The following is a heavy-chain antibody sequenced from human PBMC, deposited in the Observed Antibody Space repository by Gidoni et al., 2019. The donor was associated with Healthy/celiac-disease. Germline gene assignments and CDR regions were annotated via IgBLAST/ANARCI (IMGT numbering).Heavy chain of an antibody. CDR1: GFTFSSNA. Sequence: EVQLLESGGGLVQPGGSLRLSCAASGFTFSSNAMSWVRRAPGKGLELFSAISGSGGSTYYADSVKGRFTIARDNSKNTLYLQMNSLRAEDTAVYYCAKGAVLLWFGELSGDAFDIWGQGTMVTVSS. D-gene: IGHD3-10*01. CDR2: ISGSGGST. CDR3: AKGAVLLWFGELSGDAFDI. J-gene: IGHJ3*02. V-gene: IGHV3-23*01.